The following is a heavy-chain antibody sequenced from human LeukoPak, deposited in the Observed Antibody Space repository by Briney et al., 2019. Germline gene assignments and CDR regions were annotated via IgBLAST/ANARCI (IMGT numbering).Heavy chain of an antibody. D-gene: IGHD3-22*01. J-gene: IGHJ3*02. V-gene: IGHV1-3*03. CDR3: ASSGKTYYYDSSGLDAFGI. CDR2: INIGNGNT. CDR1: GYTFTSYA. Sequence: ASVKVSCKASGYTFTSYAIHWVRQAPGQRLEWMGWINIGNGNTEYSQEFQGRVTITRDTSASTAYMELSSLRSEDMAVYYCASSGKTYYYDSSGLDAFGIWGQGTMVTVSS.